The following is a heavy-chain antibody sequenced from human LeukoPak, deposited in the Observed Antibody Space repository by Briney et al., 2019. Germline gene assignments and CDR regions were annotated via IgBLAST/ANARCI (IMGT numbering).Heavy chain of an antibody. CDR3: ARALWMTYDAFDI. Sequence: GGSLRLSCAASGFTFSSYSMNWVRQAPGKGLEWASSISSSSSYIYYADSVKGRFTISRDNAKNSLYLQMNSLRAEDTAVYYCARALWMTYDAFDIWGQGTMVTVSS. D-gene: IGHD3-10*01. CDR1: GFTFSSYS. CDR2: ISSSSSYI. J-gene: IGHJ3*02. V-gene: IGHV3-21*01.